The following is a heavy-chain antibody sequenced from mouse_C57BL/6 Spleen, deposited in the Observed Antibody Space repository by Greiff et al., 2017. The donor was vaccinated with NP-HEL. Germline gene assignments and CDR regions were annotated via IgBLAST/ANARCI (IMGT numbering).Heavy chain of an antibody. J-gene: IGHJ4*01. CDR1: GFTFSDYY. V-gene: IGHV5-12*01. Sequence: EVQLVESGGGLVQPGGSLKLSCAASGFTFSDYYMYWVRQTPEKRLEWVAYISNGGGSTYYPDTVKGRFTISRDNAKNTLYLQMSRLKSEDTAMYYCARQIYYDYETGAMDYWGQGTSVTVSS. CDR3: ARQIYYDYETGAMDY. CDR2: ISNGGGST. D-gene: IGHD2-4*01.